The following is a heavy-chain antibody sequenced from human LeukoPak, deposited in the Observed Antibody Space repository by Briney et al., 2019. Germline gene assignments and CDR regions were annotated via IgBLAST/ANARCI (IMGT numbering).Heavy chain of an antibody. V-gene: IGHV4-59*01. D-gene: IGHD2-15*01. CDR3: ARVPQESYCSGGTCYHHYYGMDV. Sequence: PSETLSLTCTVSGASINYYYWSWVRQPPGKRLEFIGYIYNSLNDYNPSLKSRVIISSDPSKNQFCLRLSSMTATDTAVYYCARVPQESYCSGGTCYHHYYGMDVWGPWTTVTVSS. CDR1: GASINYYY. CDR2: IYNSLN. J-gene: IGHJ6*02.